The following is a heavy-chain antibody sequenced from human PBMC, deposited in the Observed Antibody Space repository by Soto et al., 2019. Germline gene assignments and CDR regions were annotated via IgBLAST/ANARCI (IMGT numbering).Heavy chain of an antibody. J-gene: IGHJ6*02. CDR1: GGSISSGDYY. D-gene: IGHD5-12*01. CDR2: IYYSGST. V-gene: IGHV4-30-4*01. Sequence: QVQLQESGPGLVKPSQTLSLTCTVSGGSISSGDYYWSWIRQPPGKGLEWIGYIYYSGSTYYNPSLKSRVTISVDTSKNQFSLKLSSVTAADTAVYYCARDIVATISPYYYYYGMDVWGQGTTVTVSS. CDR3: ARDIVATISPYYYYYGMDV.